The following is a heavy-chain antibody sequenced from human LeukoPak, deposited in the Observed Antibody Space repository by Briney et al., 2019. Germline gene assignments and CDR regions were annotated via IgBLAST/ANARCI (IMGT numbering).Heavy chain of an antibody. D-gene: IGHD1-26*01. CDR3: AKKAQYNGNYPLDY. CDR1: GFSFTNYA. Sequence: PGGSLRLSCAASGFSFTNYAMSWVRQAPGKGLEWVSTISGISDYTYYADSVKGRFTISRDNSKNTLYLQMNSLRAEDTALYFCAKKAQYNGNYPLDYWGQGTLVTVSS. CDR2: ISGISDYT. V-gene: IGHV3-23*01. J-gene: IGHJ4*02.